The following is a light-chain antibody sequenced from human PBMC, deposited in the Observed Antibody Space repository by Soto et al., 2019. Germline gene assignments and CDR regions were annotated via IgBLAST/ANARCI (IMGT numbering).Light chain of an antibody. Sequence: QSVLTQPPAASGTPGQRVTISCSGSSSNIGSNYVYWYQQLPGSAPKXXIYRNNQRPSGVPXRXSGXXXXXXXXXXXXXLRSEDEADYYCAAWDDSRSGHVVFGGGTQLTVL. CDR3: AAWDDSRSGHVV. J-gene: IGLJ2*01. V-gene: IGLV1-47*01. CDR1: SSNIGSNY. CDR2: RNN.